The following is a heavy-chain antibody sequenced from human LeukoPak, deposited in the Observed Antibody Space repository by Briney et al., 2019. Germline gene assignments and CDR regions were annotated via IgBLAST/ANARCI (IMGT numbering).Heavy chain of an antibody. CDR2: VNRDGSET. V-gene: IGHV3-7*03. Sequence: PGGSLRLSCAASGFALISHWMTWVRQVPGRGPEWVANVNRDGSETYYLDSVKGRFTISKDNAKNSLYLQMNSLRAEDTALYHCARNNAMDVWGQGTTVIVSS. CDR3: ARNNAMDV. J-gene: IGHJ6*02. CDR1: GFALISHW. D-gene: IGHD2-8*01.